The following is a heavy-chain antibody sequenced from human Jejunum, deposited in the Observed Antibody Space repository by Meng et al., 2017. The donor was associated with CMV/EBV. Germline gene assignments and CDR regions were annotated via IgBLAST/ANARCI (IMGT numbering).Heavy chain of an antibody. V-gene: IGHV4-39*07. J-gene: IGHJ2*01. Sequence: QGHLQESGPGLWKPSETLSLSCTVVGVSISSSYHYWAWVRQSPGKGLEWIGSISHSGATYYTPSLTSRLTMSVDTSKNQFSLKLSFVTAADTAVYYCAKDVNPLNWFFDVWGRGTLVTVSS. D-gene: IGHD1-14*01. CDR1: GVSISSSYHY. CDR2: ISHSGAT. CDR3: AKDVNPLNWFFDV.